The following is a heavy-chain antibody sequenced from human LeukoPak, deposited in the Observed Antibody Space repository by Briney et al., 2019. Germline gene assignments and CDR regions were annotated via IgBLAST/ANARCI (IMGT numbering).Heavy chain of an antibody. CDR2: ITTSSTYT. J-gene: IGHJ6*03. D-gene: IGHD1-26*01. Sequence: SFXXXNMNWVRQAPGKGLEWVSSITTSSTYTFYADSVKGRFTISRDNAKNSLYLQMNSLRAEDTAVYYCARDPYSGSYGDSYYYYMDVWGKGTTVTISS. CDR1: SFXXXN. V-gene: IGHV3-21*01. CDR3: ARDPYSGSYGDSYYYYMDV.